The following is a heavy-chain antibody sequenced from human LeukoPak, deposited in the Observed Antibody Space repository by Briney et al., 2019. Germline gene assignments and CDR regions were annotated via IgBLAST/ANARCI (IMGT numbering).Heavy chain of an antibody. D-gene: IGHD3-22*01. CDR3: ARDAPDDSSGYCFDY. CDR1: GYTFTGYY. V-gene: IGHV1-2*02. Sequence: ASVKVSCKASGYTFTGYYMHWVRQAPGQGLEWMGWINPNSGGTNYAQKFQGRVTMTRDTSTSTVYMELSSLRSEDTAVYYCARDAPDDSSGYCFDYWSQGTLVTVSS. CDR2: INPNSGGT. J-gene: IGHJ4*02.